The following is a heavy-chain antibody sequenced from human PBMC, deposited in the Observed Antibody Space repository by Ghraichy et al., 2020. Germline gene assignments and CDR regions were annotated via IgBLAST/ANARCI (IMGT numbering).Heavy chain of an antibody. CDR2: IRSKAYGGTT. Sequence: GGSLRLSCTASGFTFGDYAMSWFRQAPGKGLEWVGFIRSKAYGGTTEYAASVKGRFTISRDDSESIAYLQMNSLKTEDTAVYYCTSLAFSSSWYWAEYREARFDYWGQGTLVTVSS. CDR1: GFTFGDYA. V-gene: IGHV3-49*03. CDR3: TSLAFSSSWYWAEYREARFDY. D-gene: IGHD6-13*01. J-gene: IGHJ4*02.